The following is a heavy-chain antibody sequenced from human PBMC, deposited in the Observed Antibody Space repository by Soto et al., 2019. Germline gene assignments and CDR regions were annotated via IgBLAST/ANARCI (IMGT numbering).Heavy chain of an antibody. V-gene: IGHV3-23*01. J-gene: IGHJ4*02. CDR2: ISGSGGST. CDR3: ASGNWNDLDDFDY. D-gene: IGHD1-1*01. Sequence: GGSLRLSCASSGFTFSSYAMSWVRQAPGKGLEWVSAISGSGGSTYYADSVKGRFTISRDNSKNTLYPQMNSLRAEDTAVYYCASGNWNDLDDFDYWGKGTLVTVSP. CDR1: GFTFSSYA.